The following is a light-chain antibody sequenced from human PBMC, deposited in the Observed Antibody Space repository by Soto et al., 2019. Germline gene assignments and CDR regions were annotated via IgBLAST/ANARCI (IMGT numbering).Light chain of an antibody. V-gene: IGKV1-8*01. CDR1: QGISSY. CDR3: PQYYSYPT. CDR2: AAS. J-gene: IGKJ1*01. Sequence: AIRMTQSPSSFSASTGDRVTITCRASQGISSYLAWYQQKPGKAPKLLIYAASTLQSGVPSRFSGSGSGTDFTLTISCLQSEDFATYYCPQYYSYPTFGQGTKVEIK.